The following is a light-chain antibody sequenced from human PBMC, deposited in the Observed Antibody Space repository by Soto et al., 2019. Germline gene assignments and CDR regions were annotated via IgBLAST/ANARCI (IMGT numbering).Light chain of an antibody. V-gene: IGKV3-20*01. CDR3: QQYVSSVT. CDR2: GAH. Sequence: EIVLTQSPGTLSLSPGERATLSCRASQSIRSHYLAWYQQKPGQAPRLLISGAHNRAPGIPDRFSGSESGTDFTLRISRLEPEDFAVYYCQQYVSSVTFGQGTKVEIK. CDR1: QSIRSHY. J-gene: IGKJ1*01.